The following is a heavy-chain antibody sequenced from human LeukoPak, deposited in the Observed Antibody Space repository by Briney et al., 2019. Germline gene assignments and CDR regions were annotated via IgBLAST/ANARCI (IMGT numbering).Heavy chain of an antibody. Sequence: TGGTLSLSCAASGFTFSSYGMSWVRQAPGKGLEWVSSISVSSRYIYYADSVKGRFTTSRDNAKNSLYLQMNGPTAEDTAVYYCAELGITMVGGVWGKGTTVTISS. J-gene: IGHJ6*04. CDR2: ISVSSRYI. V-gene: IGHV3-21*06. D-gene: IGHD3-10*02. CDR1: GFTFSSYG. CDR3: AELGITMVGGV.